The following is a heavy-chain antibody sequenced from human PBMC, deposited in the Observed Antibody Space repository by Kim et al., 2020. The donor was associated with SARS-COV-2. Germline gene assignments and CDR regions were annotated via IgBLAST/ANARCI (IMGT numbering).Heavy chain of an antibody. CDR3: AKDRESEGEDPAPSYYYGSGKFDP. CDR1: GFTFSSYG. D-gene: IGHD3-10*01. Sequence: GGSLRLSCAASGFTFSSYGMHWVRQAPGKGLEWVAVISYDGSNKYYADSVKGRFTISRDNSKNTLYLQMNSLRAEDTAVYYCAKDRESEGEDPAPSYYYGSGKFDPWGQGTLVTVSS. V-gene: IGHV3-30*18. J-gene: IGHJ5*02. CDR2: ISYDGSNK.